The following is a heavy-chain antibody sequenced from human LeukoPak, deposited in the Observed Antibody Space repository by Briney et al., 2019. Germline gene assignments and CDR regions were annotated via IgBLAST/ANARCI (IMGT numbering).Heavy chain of an antibody. D-gene: IGHD3-16*01. CDR1: GGSISGSCCY. Sequence: SETLSLTCTVSGGSISGSCCYWGWIRQTPGKDLEWIGSTSYSGSTHYNPSFKSRVTVSVDTSKNQFFLNLSSVTAADTAVYSVPRRRGDSEIIAAHWGGEPVVTVPS. CDR3: PRRRGDSEIIAAH. V-gene: IGHV4-39*01. J-gene: IGHJ4*02. CDR2: TSYSGST.